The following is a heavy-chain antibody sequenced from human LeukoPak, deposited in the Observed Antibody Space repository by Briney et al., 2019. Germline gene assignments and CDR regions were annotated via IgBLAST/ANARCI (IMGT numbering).Heavy chain of an antibody. Sequence: GRSLRLSCAASGFTFSSYAMHWVRQAPGKGLEWVAVISYDGSNKYYADSVKGRFTISRDNSKNTLYLQMNSLRAEDTAVYYCARGGPQSDIVVVVAAIQLGNLDYWGQGTLVTVSS. V-gene: IGHV3-30-3*01. D-gene: IGHD2-15*01. J-gene: IGHJ4*02. CDR1: GFTFSSYA. CDR2: ISYDGSNK. CDR3: ARGGPQSDIVVVVAAIQLGNLDY.